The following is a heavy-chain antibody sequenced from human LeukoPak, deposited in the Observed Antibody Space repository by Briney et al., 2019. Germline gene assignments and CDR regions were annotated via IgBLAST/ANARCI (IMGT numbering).Heavy chain of an antibody. CDR3: ARRGGGTPFDY. D-gene: IGHD3-10*01. V-gene: IGHV4-30-2*01. CDR1: GGSISSGGYY. Sequence: SETLSLTCTVSGGSISSGGYYWSWIRQPPGKGLEWIGYIYHSGSTYYNPSLKSRVTISVDRSKNQFSLKLSSVTAADTAVYYCARRGGGTPFDYWGQGTLVTVSS. J-gene: IGHJ4*02. CDR2: IYHSGST.